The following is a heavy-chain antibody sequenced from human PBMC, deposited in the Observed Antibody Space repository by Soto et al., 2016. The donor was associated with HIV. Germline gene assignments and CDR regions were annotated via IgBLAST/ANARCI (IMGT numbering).Heavy chain of an antibody. J-gene: IGHJ4*02. CDR3: ARDLSD. D-gene: IGHD3-3*02. CDR2: VNNDGSST. V-gene: IGHV3-74*01. CDR1: GFTFSNSW. Sequence: EVQLVESGGGLVQPGGSLRLSCAASGFTFSNSWMHWVRQAPGKGLVWVSRVNNDGSSTAYVDSVKGRFTISRDNAKNTLYLQMNSLRAEDTGVYYCARDLSDWGQGTLVTVSS.